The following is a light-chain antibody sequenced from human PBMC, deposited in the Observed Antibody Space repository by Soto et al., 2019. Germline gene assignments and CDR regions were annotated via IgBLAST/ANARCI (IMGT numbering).Light chain of an antibody. V-gene: IGKV4-1*01. CDR2: WAS. J-gene: IGKJ2*01. CDR3: QQYYSTPPYT. CDR1: QSVLHSSNNKNY. Sequence: DIVMTQSPDSLAVSLGERATINCKSSQSVLHSSNNKNYLAWYQQKPGQPPKLLIYWASTREYGVPDRFSGSGSGTDFTLTIRSLQAEDVAVYYCQQYYSTPPYTFGQGTKLEIK.